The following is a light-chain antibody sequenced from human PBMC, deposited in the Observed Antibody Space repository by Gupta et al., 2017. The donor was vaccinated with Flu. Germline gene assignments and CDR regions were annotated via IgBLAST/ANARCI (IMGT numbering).Light chain of an antibody. J-gene: IGLJ1*01. CDR2: DTS. CDR3: SHSYSDTVV. V-gene: IGLV7-46*01. Sequence: QAVVTQEPSLTVSPGGTVTLTCGSSSGAVTSGHYPYWFQQKPGQAPRILIYDTSNRHAWTPARFSGSLLGGTGALTLSGAEAEDEAYYYCSHSYSDTVVFGPGTTVTVL. CDR1: SGAVTSGHY.